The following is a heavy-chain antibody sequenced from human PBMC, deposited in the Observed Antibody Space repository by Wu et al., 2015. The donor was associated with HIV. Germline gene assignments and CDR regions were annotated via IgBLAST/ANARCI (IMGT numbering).Heavy chain of an antibody. CDR1: GGTFSSYV. D-gene: IGHD6-19*01. CDR3: ARVPLTGGWLRGYFDY. CDR2: INPNSGGT. Sequence: QVQLVQSGAEVKKPGSSVKVSCKASGGTFSSYVISWVRQAPGQGLEWMGWINPNSGGTNYAQKFQGRVTMTRDTSISTAYMELSRLRSDDTAVYYCARVPLTGGWLRGYFDYWGQGTLVTVSS. J-gene: IGHJ4*02. V-gene: IGHV1-2*02.